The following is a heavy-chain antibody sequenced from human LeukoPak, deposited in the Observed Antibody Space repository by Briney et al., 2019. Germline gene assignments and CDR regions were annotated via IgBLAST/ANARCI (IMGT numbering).Heavy chain of an antibody. J-gene: IGHJ4*02. V-gene: IGHV3-7*03. D-gene: IGHD3-16*01. CDR1: GLTFSNYW. CDR2: IKQDGSEK. CDR3: ARDGFGTESN. Sequence: GGSLRLSCAASGLTFSNYWIDWVRQAPGKGLEWVANIKQDGSEKNYVDSVKGRFIISRDNAKNSLYLQMNTLRADDTAVYYCARDGFGTESNWGQGTLVTASS.